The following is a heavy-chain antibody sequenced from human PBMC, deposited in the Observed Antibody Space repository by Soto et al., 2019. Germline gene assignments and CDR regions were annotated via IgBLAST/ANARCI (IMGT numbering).Heavy chain of an antibody. Sequence: QVQLVESGGGLVKPGGSLRLSCAASGFTFSDYYMSWIRQAPGKGLEWISYINSRGSTIYYAGSVKGRFTISRDNARNSLHLQMNSLRVEDTAVYYCARVVPGFVVVAAADSWGQGALVTVSS. CDR2: INSRGSTI. CDR1: GFTFSDYY. V-gene: IGHV3-11*01. J-gene: IGHJ5*01. D-gene: IGHD2-15*01. CDR3: ARVVPGFVVVAAADS.